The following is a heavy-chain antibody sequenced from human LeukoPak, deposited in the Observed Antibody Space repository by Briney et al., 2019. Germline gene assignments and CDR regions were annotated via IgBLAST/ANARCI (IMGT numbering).Heavy chain of an antibody. CDR3: ASGRSIAVAGTGFYFDY. CDR2: IYYSGST. CDR1: GGSISSGGYY. Sequence: PSETLSLTCTVSGGSISSGGYYWSWIRQHPGKGLEWIGYIYYSGSTYYNPSLKSRVTISVDTSKNQFSLKLSSVTAADTAVYYCASGRSIAVAGTGFYFDYWGQGTLVTVSS. D-gene: IGHD6-19*01. J-gene: IGHJ4*02. V-gene: IGHV4-31*03.